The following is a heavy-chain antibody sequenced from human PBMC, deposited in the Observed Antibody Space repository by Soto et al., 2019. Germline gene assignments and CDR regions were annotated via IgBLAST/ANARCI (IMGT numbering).Heavy chain of an antibody. D-gene: IGHD4-17*01. CDR3: ARSMTTVTTNDY. CDR1: GGSISRGGYS. CDR2: IYHSGST. V-gene: IGHV4-30-2*01. J-gene: IGHJ4*02. Sequence: SETLSLTCAVSGGSISRGGYSWSWIRQPPGKGLEWIGYIYHSGSTYYNPSLKSRVTISVDRSKNQFSLKLSSVTAADMAVYYCARSMTTVTTNDYWGQGSLVTVSS.